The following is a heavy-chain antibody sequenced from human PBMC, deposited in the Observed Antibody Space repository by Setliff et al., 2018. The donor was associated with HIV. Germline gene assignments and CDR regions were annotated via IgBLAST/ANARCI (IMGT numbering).Heavy chain of an antibody. CDR2: INPNNGGT. D-gene: IGHD2-15*01. J-gene: IGHJ3*01. CDR3: AKPRIFDSFDV. V-gene: IGHV1-2*06. Sequence: ASVKVSCKALTFLVTGYNIHWVRLAPGHGPEWLVRINPNNGGTDYAQKFQGRVTMSLDTSTNTVYLELKGLTSDDTAVYYCAKPRIFDSFDVWGPGTVVTVSS. CDR1: TFLVTGYN.